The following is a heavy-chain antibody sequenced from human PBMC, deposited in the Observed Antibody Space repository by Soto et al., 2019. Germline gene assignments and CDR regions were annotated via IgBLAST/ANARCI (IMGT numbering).Heavy chain of an antibody. J-gene: IGHJ4*02. D-gene: IGHD4-4*01. V-gene: IGHV5-51*01. Sequence: PGAPLKISCKGSGYSFTNYWIGWVRQMPGKALEWMGIVYPGDSDSRYSPSFQGQVTISADKSISTAYLQWSSLKASDTAMYYCARIPSAYRNYYFDNWGQGTLVTVSS. CDR3: ARIPSAYRNYYFDN. CDR2: VYPGDSDS. CDR1: GYSFTNYW.